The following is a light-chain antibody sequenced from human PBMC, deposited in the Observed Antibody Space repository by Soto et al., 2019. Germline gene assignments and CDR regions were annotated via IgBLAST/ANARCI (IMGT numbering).Light chain of an antibody. V-gene: IGKV3-20*01. CDR2: GAS. J-gene: IGKJ3*01. Sequence: EMVLTQSPGPLSLSPGEKATLSCRASQVVSSSSLAWNQQKPGQAPRLPIYGASSRATGIPDRFSGSGSGTDFTLTISRLEPEDFAVYYCQQYGSSPLFTFGPGTKVDIK. CDR1: QVVSSSS. CDR3: QQYGSSPLFT.